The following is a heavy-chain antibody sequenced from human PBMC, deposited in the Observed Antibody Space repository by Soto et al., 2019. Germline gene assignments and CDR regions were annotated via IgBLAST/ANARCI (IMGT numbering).Heavy chain of an antibody. J-gene: IGHJ4*02. CDR3: ARDEYGDFFDY. CDR1: GLSFSSYS. D-gene: IGHD4-17*01. V-gene: IGHV3-21*01. Sequence: EVQLVESGGGLVKPGGSLRLSCAASGLSFSSYSTNWVRQAPGRGLEWVSSISSLSNHIYYADSVKGRFTISRDNAKNSLYLQMNSLRAEDTAVYYCARDEYGDFFDYWGQGTLVTVSS. CDR2: ISSLSNHI.